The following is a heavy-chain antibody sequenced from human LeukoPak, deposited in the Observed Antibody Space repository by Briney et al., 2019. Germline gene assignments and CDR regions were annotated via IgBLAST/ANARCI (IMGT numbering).Heavy chain of an antibody. Sequence: SETLSLTCTVSGGSINSYYWSWIRQPAGKGLEWIGRIYSSGSINYNPSLKSRVFMSVDTSKNQFSLKLTSVTAADTAVYYCARGGKATVVTMWGQGILVTVSS. D-gene: IGHD4-23*01. J-gene: IGHJ4*02. CDR1: GGSINSYY. CDR2: IYSSGSI. V-gene: IGHV4-4*07. CDR3: ARGGKATVVTM.